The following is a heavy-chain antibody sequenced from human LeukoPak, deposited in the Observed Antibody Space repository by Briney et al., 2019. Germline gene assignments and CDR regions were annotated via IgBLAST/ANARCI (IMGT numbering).Heavy chain of an antibody. J-gene: IGHJ3*02. Sequence: GGSLRLSCTASGFTFSGAWMTWVRQAPGKGLEWVSAISGSGGSTYYADSVKGRFTISRDNSKNTLYLQMNSLRAEDTAVYYCARSSPRVVVPAAKYAFDIWGQGTMVTVSS. CDR3: ARSSPRVVVPAAKYAFDI. CDR2: ISGSGGST. V-gene: IGHV3-23*01. D-gene: IGHD2-2*01. CDR1: GFTFSGAW.